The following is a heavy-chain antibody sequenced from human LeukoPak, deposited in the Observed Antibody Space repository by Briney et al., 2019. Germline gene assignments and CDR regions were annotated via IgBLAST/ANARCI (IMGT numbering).Heavy chain of an antibody. J-gene: IGHJ4*02. CDR2: IYSCGST. D-gene: IGHD4-17*01. CDR1: GFTVSSNY. Sequence: GGSLRLSCAASGFTVSSNYMSWVRQAPGKGLEWVSVIYSCGSTYYADSVKGRFTISRDNSKNTLYLQMNSLRAEDTAVYYCARDPWGYGDYVGNYWGQGTLVTVSS. V-gene: IGHV3-66*03. CDR3: ARDPWGYGDYVGNY.